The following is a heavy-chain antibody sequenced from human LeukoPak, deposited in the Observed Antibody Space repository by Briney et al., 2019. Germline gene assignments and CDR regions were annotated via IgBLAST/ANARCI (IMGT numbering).Heavy chain of an antibody. D-gene: IGHD2-15*01. J-gene: IGHJ4*02. Sequence: GGSLRLSCAASGFTFSDYYMSWIRQAPGKGLEGVSYISSSGSTIYYADSVKGRFTISRDNAKNSLYLQMNSLRAEDTAVYYCAKGRVWCGSGGSCSPYYFDYWGQGTLVTVSS. CDR1: GFTFSDYY. V-gene: IGHV3-11*04. CDR3: AKGRVWCGSGGSCSPYYFDY. CDR2: ISSSGSTI.